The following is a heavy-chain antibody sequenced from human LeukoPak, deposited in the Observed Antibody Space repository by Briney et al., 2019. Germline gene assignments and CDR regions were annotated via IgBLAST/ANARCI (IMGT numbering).Heavy chain of an antibody. J-gene: IGHJ4*02. D-gene: IGHD3-10*01. Sequence: SETLSLTCTVSGASISPYYWSWIRQPPGEGLEWIGYIYYSGSTNYSPSLKTRVTISVDTSRNQFSLKLSSVTAADTAVYYCARDGGYGSGSALWGQGTLITVSS. CDR1: GASISPYY. CDR2: IYYSGST. CDR3: ARDGGYGSGSAL. V-gene: IGHV4-59*01.